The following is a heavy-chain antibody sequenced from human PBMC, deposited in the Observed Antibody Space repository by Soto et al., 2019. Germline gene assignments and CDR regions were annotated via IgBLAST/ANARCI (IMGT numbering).Heavy chain of an antibody. CDR3: AADGAASAWFFY. J-gene: IGHJ4*02. CDR2: IKHSGLT. D-gene: IGHD6-19*01. CDR1: GGSFNDYY. V-gene: IGHV4-34*01. Sequence: PSETLSLTCAVSGGSFNDYYWSWIRQPPGKGLEWIGEIKHSGLTNYNSSLKSRITMSVDPSKNHFSLKLSSVTAADTAIYYCAADGAASAWFFYWGQGTLVTVSS.